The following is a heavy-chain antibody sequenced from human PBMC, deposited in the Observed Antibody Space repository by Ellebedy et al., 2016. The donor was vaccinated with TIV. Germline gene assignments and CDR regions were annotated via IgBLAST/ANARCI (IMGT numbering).Heavy chain of an antibody. Sequence: GESLKISCVASGFTFSSYWMNWVRQVPGKGLVCVSRIKSDGSATSYADSVKGRFTISRDNAKNMLYLRMNSLRVEDTAVYYCVGNNGFNWFDPWGQGTLVTVSS. CDR3: VGNNGFNWFDP. D-gene: IGHD5-12*01. J-gene: IGHJ5*02. V-gene: IGHV3-74*01. CDR2: IKSDGSAT. CDR1: GFTFSSYW.